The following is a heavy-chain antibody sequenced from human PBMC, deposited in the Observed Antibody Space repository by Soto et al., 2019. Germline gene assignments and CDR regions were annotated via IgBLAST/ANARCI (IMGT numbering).Heavy chain of an antibody. CDR1: GGSISSRGYY. Sequence: LSLTCSVSGGSISSRGYYWTWIRQYPGKGLEWIGYIYHSGTTYYNPSLKSRVTISVDTSKNQFSLKVNSVTAADTAVYYCARASPVDYDSSGYDYWGQGALVTVSS. J-gene: IGHJ4*02. CDR2: IYHSGTT. V-gene: IGHV4-31*03. CDR3: ARASPVDYDSSGYDY. D-gene: IGHD3-22*01.